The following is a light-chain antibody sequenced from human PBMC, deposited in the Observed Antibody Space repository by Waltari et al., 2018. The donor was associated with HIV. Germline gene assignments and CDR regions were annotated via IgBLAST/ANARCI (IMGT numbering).Light chain of an antibody. CDR1: NSGSNS. CDR2: HDT. V-gene: IGLV3-21*01. J-gene: IGLJ2*01. CDR3: QVWETNTDQYVI. Sequence: SYVLTRPPSVPVAPGTTASITCGGQNSGSNSVNWYQKQPGQAPVMVIYHDTDRPSGIPDRFSGANSEDTATLTIRRVEAGDEADDFCQVWETNTDQYVIFGGGTNLAV.